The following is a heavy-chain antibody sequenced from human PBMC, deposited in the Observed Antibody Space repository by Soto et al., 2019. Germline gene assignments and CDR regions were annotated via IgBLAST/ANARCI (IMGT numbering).Heavy chain of an antibody. D-gene: IGHD6-19*01. CDR3: ARETGPSGYSSGWYVHNWFDP. Sequence: SVKVSCKASGGTFSSYAISWVRQAPGQGLEWMGGIIPIFGTANYAQKFQGRVTITADESTSTAYMELSSLRSEDTAVYYCARETGPSGYSSGWYVHNWFDPWGQGTLVTVS. CDR1: GGTFSSYA. V-gene: IGHV1-69*13. CDR2: IIPIFGTA. J-gene: IGHJ5*02.